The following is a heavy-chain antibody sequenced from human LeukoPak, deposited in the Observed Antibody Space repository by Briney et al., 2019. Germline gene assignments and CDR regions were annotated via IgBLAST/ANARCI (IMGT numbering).Heavy chain of an antibody. CDR3: ARSFHCSAGRCYLDFLL. V-gene: IGHV3-13*01. CDR2: IGTEGDT. D-gene: IGHD2-15*01. Sequence: RGSLRLSCAASGFTFNNYDMHWVRQATGQGLEWVAAIGTEGDTYYPDSVKGRFAISRENGKNSLFLQMDSLRPGDSAVYYCARSFHCSAGRCYLDFLLWGQGTLVTVSS. CDR1: GFTFNNYD. J-gene: IGHJ4*02.